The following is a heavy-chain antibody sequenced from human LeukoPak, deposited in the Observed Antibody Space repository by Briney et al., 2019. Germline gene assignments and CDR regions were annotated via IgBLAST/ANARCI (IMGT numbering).Heavy chain of an antibody. V-gene: IGHV3-7*01. J-gene: IGHJ4*02. D-gene: IGHD5/OR15-5a*01. CDR2: INQDGSDI. CDR1: GFTFSKYR. Sequence: GGSLILSCVVSGFTFSKYRMTWVRQAPGKGLEWVANINQDGSDIYYLDSLGGRFTISRDNAAGSVFLHLDNLTVEDTAVYYCARSQSTMATWSLDYWGRGTRVTVSS. CDR3: ARSQSTMATWSLDY.